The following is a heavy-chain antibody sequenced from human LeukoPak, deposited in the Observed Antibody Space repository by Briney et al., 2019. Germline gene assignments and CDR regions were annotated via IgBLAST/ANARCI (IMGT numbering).Heavy chain of an antibody. CDR3: AREYYYGSGGGYYMDV. J-gene: IGHJ6*03. D-gene: IGHD3-10*01. CDR1: GYTFTGYY. V-gene: IGHV1-2*02. CDR2: INPNSGGT. Sequence: ASVKVSCKASGYTFTGYYMHWVRQAPGQGLEWMGWINPNSGGTNYAQKFQGRVTMTRDTSISTAYMELSSLRSEDTAVYYCAREYYYGSGGGYYMDVWGKGTTVTISS.